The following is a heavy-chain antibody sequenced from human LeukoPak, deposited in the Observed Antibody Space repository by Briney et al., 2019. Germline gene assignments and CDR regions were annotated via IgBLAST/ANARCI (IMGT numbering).Heavy chain of an antibody. D-gene: IGHD2-8*01. J-gene: IGHJ5*02. V-gene: IGHV3-21*01. Sequence: PGWSLRLSCEASGFTFSNSYMSWVRQAPGKGLEWVSFISSSSNYKHYADSVKGRFTISRDNAKNSLYLQMDTLRPEDAAVYYCTRGRISCNNVRCHRGWFGPWGQGTLVTVSS. CDR3: TRGRISCNNVRCHRGWFGP. CDR2: ISSSSNYK. CDR1: GFTFSNSY.